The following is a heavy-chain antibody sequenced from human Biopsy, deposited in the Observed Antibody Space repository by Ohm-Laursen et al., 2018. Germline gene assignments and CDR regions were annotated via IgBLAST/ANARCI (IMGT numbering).Heavy chain of an antibody. J-gene: IGHJ5*02. D-gene: IGHD3-22*01. V-gene: IGHV1-2*02. CDR2: INAKTGDT. CDR3: TRGGYYYDSLAYYYWFDP. CDR1: GYTFTDYY. Sequence: ASVKVSCKASGYTFTDYYVHWVRQAPGQGLEWMGWINAKTGDTNYAQKFQGRVTMTRDTSISTAYVDLSSLRSDDTAVYYCTRGGYYYDSLAYYYWFDPWGQGTLVIVSS.